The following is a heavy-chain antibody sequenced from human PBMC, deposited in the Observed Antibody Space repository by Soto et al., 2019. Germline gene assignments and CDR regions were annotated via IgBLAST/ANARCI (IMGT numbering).Heavy chain of an antibody. CDR3: AKGRDYDSSGYYPPAFDY. Sequence: GGSLRLSCAASGFTFDDYAMHWVRQAPGKGLEWVSGISWNSGSICYADSVKGRFTISRDNAKNSLYLQMNSLRAEDTALYYCAKGRDYDSSGYYPPAFDYWGQGTLVTVSS. D-gene: IGHD3-22*01. CDR1: GFTFDDYA. V-gene: IGHV3-9*01. J-gene: IGHJ4*02. CDR2: ISWNSGSI.